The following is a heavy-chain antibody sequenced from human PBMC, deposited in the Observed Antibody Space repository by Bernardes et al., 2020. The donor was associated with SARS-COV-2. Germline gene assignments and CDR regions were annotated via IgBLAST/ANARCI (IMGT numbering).Heavy chain of an antibody. CDR1: DYTFTNYW. CDR3: ARRRYGDFGVDV. Sequence: GESLKISCKGSDYTFTNYWIGWVRQMPGKGLEWMGIIYPGDSDTKYSPSFQCRVTISADKSVNTAYLQWSSLKASDTAIYYCARRRYGDFGVDVWGQGTTVTVSS. D-gene: IGHD4-17*01. CDR2: IYPGDSDT. V-gene: IGHV5-51*01. J-gene: IGHJ6*02.